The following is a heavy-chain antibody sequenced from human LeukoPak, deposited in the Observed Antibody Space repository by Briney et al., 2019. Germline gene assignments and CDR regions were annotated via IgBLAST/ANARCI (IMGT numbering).Heavy chain of an antibody. J-gene: IGHJ6*03. CDR1: GYTFTSYG. CDR3: ARVVVPAAMGYYYYMDV. CDR2: IRAYNGNT. V-gene: IGHV1-18*01. D-gene: IGHD2-2*01. Sequence: ASVKVSCKASGYTFTSYGISWVRQAPAQGLEWMGWIRAYNGNTDYAQKLQDRVTVTTDTSTSTAYMELRSLRSDDTAVYYCARVVVPAAMGYYYYMDVWGKGTTVTVSS.